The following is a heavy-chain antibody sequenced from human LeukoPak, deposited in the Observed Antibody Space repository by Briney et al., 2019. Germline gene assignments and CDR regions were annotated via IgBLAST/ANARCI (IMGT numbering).Heavy chain of an antibody. D-gene: IGHD6-19*01. CDR2: INPNTGGT. CDR3: ARSSKTGESSGRGPGY. V-gene: IGHV1-2*02. Sequence: ASVKVSCKASGYTFTGYYMHWVRQAPGQGLEWMGWINPNTGGTNYAQKFQGRVTMTRDTSISTAYMDLSRLRSDDTAVYYCARSSKTGESSGRGPGYWGQGTLVTVSS. CDR1: GYTFTGYY. J-gene: IGHJ4*02.